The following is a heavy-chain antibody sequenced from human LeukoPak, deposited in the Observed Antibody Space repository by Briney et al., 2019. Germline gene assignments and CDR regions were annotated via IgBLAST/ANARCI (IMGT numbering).Heavy chain of an antibody. Sequence: LSETLSLTCTVSGGSISSYFWNWIRQPPGTGLEWIGYIYYSGSTNYNPSLNSRVTISVDTSKNQFSLKLSSVTAADTAVYYCARHREDWGFDSWGQGTLVTVSS. CDR2: IYYSGST. CDR1: GGSISSYF. J-gene: IGHJ4*02. V-gene: IGHV4-59*08. CDR3: ARHREDWGFDS. D-gene: IGHD7-27*01.